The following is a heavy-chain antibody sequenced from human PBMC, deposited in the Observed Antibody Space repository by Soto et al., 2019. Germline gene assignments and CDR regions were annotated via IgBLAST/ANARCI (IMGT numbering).Heavy chain of an antibody. D-gene: IGHD3-3*01. V-gene: IGHV3-23*01. CDR2: ISGSGGST. CDR3: AKEGSGDYDFWSGYYLPSAYFEY. J-gene: IGHJ4*02. CDR1: GFTFSSYA. Sequence: GGSLRLSCAASGFTFSSYAMGWVRQAPGKGLEWVSAISGSGGSTYYADSVKGRFTISRDNSKNTLYLQMNSLRAEDTAVYYCAKEGSGDYDFWSGYYLPSAYFEYWGQGTLVTVSS.